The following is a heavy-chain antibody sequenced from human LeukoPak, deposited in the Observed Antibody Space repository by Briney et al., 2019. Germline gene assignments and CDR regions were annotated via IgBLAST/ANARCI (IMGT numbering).Heavy chain of an antibody. CDR1: GFTFDDYA. CDR3: ARDPAAAGLLDY. CDR2: ISWNSGSI. D-gene: IGHD6-13*01. J-gene: IGHJ4*02. V-gene: IGHV3-9*01. Sequence: GRSLRLSCAASGFTFDDYAMHWVRQAPGKGLEWVSGISWNSGSIGYADSVKGRFTISRDNAKNSLYLQMNSLRAEDTAVYYCARDPAAAGLLDYWGQGTLVTVSS.